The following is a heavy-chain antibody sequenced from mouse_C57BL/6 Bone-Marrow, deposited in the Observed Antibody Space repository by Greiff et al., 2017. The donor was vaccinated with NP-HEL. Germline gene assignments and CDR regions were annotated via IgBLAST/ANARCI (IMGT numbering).Heavy chain of an antibody. CDR3: ARGGIYYGNYVAY. J-gene: IGHJ3*01. D-gene: IGHD2-1*01. V-gene: IGHV1-72*01. CDR1: GYTFTSYW. CDR2: IDPNSGGT. Sequence: QVQLKQPGAELVKPGASVKLSCKASGYTFTSYWMHWVKQRPGRGLEWIGRIDPNSGGTKYNEKFKSKATLTVDKPSSTAYMQLSSLTSEDSAVYYCARGGIYYGNYVAYWGQGTLVTVSA.